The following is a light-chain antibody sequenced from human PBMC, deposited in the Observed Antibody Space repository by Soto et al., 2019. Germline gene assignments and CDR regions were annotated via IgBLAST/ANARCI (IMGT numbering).Light chain of an antibody. CDR1: QSVSSY. V-gene: IGKV3-11*01. CDR3: QQRSDWPLT. CDR2: DAS. J-gene: IGKJ4*01. Sequence: IVLTQSPATLSFSPGKKATLPCRASQSVSSYLAWYQQKPGQAPRLLVYDASTRASGIPARFSGSGSGTDFTLSISSLEPEDFAVYFCQQRSDWPLTFGGGTKVDIK.